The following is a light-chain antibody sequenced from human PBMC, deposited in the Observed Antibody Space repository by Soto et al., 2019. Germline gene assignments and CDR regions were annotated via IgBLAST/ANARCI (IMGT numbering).Light chain of an antibody. J-gene: IGLJ3*02. V-gene: IGLV1-40*01. CDR2: GNS. CDR1: SSNIGAGYD. Sequence: QSVLTQPPSVSGAPGQRVTISCTGSSSNIGAGYDVHWYQQLPGTAPKLLIYGNSNRPSGVPDRFSGSKSGTSASLAITWLQDEDEADYYCQSYDSSLVFGGGTKVTVL. CDR3: QSYDSSLV.